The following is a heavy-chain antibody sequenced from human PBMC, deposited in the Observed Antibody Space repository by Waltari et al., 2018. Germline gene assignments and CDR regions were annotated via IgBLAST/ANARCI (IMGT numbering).Heavy chain of an antibody. J-gene: IGHJ5*02. CDR3: TRDVPNSRFDP. CDR2: VRSDGSA. D-gene: IGHD7-27*01. V-gene: IGHV3-74*01. CDR1: GFTFSNHW. Sequence: EVQLVESGGGLVQPGGSLSLSCAGSGFTFSNHWMHWVRQVPGKGLEWVSHVRSDGSATYADSVKGRFTSSRDDAKNTMYLQMNSLRDEDTAVYYCTRDVPNSRFDPWGQGTLVTVSS.